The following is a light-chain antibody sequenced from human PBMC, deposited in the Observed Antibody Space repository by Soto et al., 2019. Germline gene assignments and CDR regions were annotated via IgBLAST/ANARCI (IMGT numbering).Light chain of an antibody. CDR2: DAS. CDR3: QVRDVWPS. V-gene: IGKV3-11*01. J-gene: IGKJ1*01. Sequence: IVLTQSPVTLALSPGERAVLSCRASQSVSTSLPWYQHKPGQAPRLFIYDASKRAPGIPARFSGSGSGTDFTLTISSLEPEDLAVYYCQVRDVWPSFGQGTKVEIK. CDR1: QSVSTS.